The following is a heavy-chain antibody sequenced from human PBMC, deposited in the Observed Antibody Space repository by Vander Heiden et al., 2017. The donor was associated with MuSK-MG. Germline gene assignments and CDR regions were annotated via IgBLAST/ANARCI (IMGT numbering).Heavy chain of an antibody. V-gene: IGHV2-26*01. CDR2: IFSNDEK. D-gene: IGHD6-13*01. CDR1: GFSLSNARMG. J-gene: IGHJ4*02. CDR3: AREYSSSWYTDKGPYFDD. Sequence: QVTLKESGPVLVKPTETLTLTCTVSGFSLSNARMGVSWIRQPPGKALEWLAHIFSNDEKSYRKSLKSRRTISKDTSKSQVVITMTNMDTVDTAKYYCAREYSSSWYTDKGPYFDDWGQGTLVTVSS.